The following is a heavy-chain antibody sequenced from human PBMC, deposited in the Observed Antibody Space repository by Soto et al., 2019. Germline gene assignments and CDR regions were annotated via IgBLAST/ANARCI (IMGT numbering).Heavy chain of an antibody. Sequence: GGSLRLSCAASGFTFSNAWMSWVRQAPGKGLEWVGRIKSKTDGGTTDYAAPVKGRFTISRDDSKNTLYLQMNSLKTEDTAVYYCTAEPHTSAYYDFWSGYYSNAFDIWGQGTMVTVSS. CDR1: GFTFSNAW. CDR3: TAEPHTSAYYDFWSGYYSNAFDI. J-gene: IGHJ3*02. V-gene: IGHV3-15*01. D-gene: IGHD3-3*01. CDR2: IKSKTDGGTT.